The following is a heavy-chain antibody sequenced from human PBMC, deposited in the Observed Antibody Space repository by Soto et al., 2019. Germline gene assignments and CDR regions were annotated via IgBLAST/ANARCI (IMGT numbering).Heavy chain of an antibody. D-gene: IGHD2-15*01. CDR2: IYYSGST. CDR1: GGSISSYY. J-gene: IGHJ4*02. Sequence: SETLSLTCTVSGGSISSYYWTWIRQPPGKGLEWIGYIYYSGSTNYNASLKSRVTISVDPSNNQFSLNLSSVTAADTAVYYCARDRGYCSGGSCETLLDYWGQGTLVTVSS. V-gene: IGHV4-59*01. CDR3: ARDRGYCSGGSCETLLDY.